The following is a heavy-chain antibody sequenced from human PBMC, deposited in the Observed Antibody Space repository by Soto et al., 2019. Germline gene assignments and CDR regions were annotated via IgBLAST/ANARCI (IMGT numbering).Heavy chain of an antibody. V-gene: IGHV4-31*03. CDR2: IYYSGST. Sequence: QVQLQESGPGLVKPSQTLSLTCTVSGGSISSGGYYWSWIRQHPGKGLEWIGYIYYSGSTYYNPYLKSRVTISVDTSKNQFSLKLSSVTAADTAVYYCAREGVAHSSGMDVWGQGTTVTVSS. CDR3: AREGVAHSSGMDV. CDR1: GGSISSGGYY. D-gene: IGHD3-3*01. J-gene: IGHJ6*02.